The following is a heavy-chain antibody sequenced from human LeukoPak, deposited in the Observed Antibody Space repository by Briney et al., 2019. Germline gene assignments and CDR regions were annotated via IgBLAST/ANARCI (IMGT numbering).Heavy chain of an antibody. CDR3: ARGYCSGGSCPVDY. J-gene: IGHJ4*02. D-gene: IGHD2-15*01. CDR1: GYTFTGYY. Sequence: GASVKVSCKASGYTFTGYYMHWVRQAPGQGLEWMGWINPNSGGTNYAQKFQGRVTMTRDTSISTAYMELSRLRSDDTAEYYCARGYCSGGSCPVDYWGQGTLVTVSS. V-gene: IGHV1-2*02. CDR2: INPNSGGT.